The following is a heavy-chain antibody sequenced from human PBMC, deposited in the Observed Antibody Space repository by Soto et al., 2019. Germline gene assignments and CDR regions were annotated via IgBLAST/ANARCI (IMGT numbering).Heavy chain of an antibody. CDR1: GGTFGSYA. Sequence: QVQLVQSGAEVKKPGSSVKVSCKASGGTFGSYAISWVRQAPGQGIEWRGGIIPIPGTANDAQKFQGSVTIAADESTSTAYMELSSLRSEDTAVYYCARSQGSSTSLEIYYYYYYGMDVWGQGTTVTVSS. D-gene: IGHD2-2*01. CDR3: ARSQGSSTSLEIYYYYYYGMDV. V-gene: IGHV1-69*01. CDR2: IIPIPGTA. J-gene: IGHJ6*02.